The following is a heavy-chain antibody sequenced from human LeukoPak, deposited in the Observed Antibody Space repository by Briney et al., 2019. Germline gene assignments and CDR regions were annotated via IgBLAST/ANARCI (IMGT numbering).Heavy chain of an antibody. Sequence: GGSLRLSCAASGFTFSSYGMHWVRQAPGKGLEWVAVISYDGSNINYAESVKGRFTISRDNSKNTLYLQMNSLRAEDTAVYYCAKDQYFVTGYYSHMDVWGKGTTVTIS. CDR3: AKDQYFVTGYYSHMDV. CDR1: GFTFSSYG. V-gene: IGHV3-30*18. J-gene: IGHJ6*03. D-gene: IGHD2-21*02. CDR2: ISYDGSNI.